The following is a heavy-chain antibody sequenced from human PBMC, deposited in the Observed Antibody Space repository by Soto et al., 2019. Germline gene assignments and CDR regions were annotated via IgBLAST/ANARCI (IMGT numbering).Heavy chain of an antibody. CDR1: GDSIGSYY. D-gene: IGHD3-9*01. V-gene: IGHV4-59*01. CDR3: ARVVDYDILTGYYRGSGWFDP. J-gene: IGHJ5*02. CDR2: IFHSGST. Sequence: QVQLQESGPGLVKPSETLSLTCSVSGDSIGSYYWSWIRQPPGKGLEWIGYIFHSGSTNQNPSFHNRLTMSVDTAKNQFSLSLSSVTAADTAVYYCARVVDYDILTGYYRGSGWFDPWGQGTLVIVSS.